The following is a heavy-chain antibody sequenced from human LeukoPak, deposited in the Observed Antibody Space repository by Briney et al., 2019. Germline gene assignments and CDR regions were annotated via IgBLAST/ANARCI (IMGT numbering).Heavy chain of an antibody. D-gene: IGHD5-12*01. J-gene: IGHJ4*02. CDR2: ISSSGNTT. Sequence: PGGSLRLSCAASGFTFSDYYMSWIRQAPGKGLEWVSYISSSGNTTYYADSVKGRFTISRDNAKNSLYLQMNSLGAEDTAVYYCARDSGFGLFDCWGQGTLVTVSS. CDR1: GFTFSDYY. CDR3: ARDSGFGLFDC. V-gene: IGHV3-11*04.